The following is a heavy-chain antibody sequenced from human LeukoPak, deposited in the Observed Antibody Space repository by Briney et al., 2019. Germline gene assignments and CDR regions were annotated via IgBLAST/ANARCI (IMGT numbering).Heavy chain of an antibody. J-gene: IGHJ4*02. CDR2: IKSKTDGGTM. V-gene: IGHV3-15*01. CDR3: TTDLGDY. Sequence: AGGSLRLSCAASGFTISSTYMSWVRQAPGKGLEWVSRIKSKTDGGTMEYAAPVKGRFTITRDDSKNTVYLQMSSLKTEDTAMYYCTTDLGDYWGQGTLVTVSS. CDR1: GFTISSTY.